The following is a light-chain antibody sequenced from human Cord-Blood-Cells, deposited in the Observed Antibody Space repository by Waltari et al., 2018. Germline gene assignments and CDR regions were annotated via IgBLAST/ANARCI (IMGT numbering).Light chain of an antibody. CDR1: QSISSY. Sequence: DIQMTQSPSSLSASVGDSVTITCRASQSISSYLNWYQQKPGKAPKLLIYAASSLQSGVPSRFSGSGSGTDFTLTINSLQPEDFATYYCQQSYSTWTFGQGTKVEIK. V-gene: IGKV1-39*01. CDR3: QQSYSTWT. J-gene: IGKJ1*01. CDR2: AAS.